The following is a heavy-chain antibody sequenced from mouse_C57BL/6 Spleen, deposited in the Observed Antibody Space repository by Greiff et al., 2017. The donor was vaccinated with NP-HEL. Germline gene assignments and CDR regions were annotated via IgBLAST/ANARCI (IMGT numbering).Heavy chain of an antibody. Sequence: EVQLQQSGPELVKPGASVKIPCKASGYTFTDYNMDWVKQSHGKSLEWIGDINPNNGGTIYNQKFKGKATLTVDKSSSTAYMELRSLTSEDTAVYYCARSHYYGSSYGFAYWGRGTLVTVSA. J-gene: IGHJ3*01. V-gene: IGHV1-18*01. CDR2: INPNNGGT. CDR1: GYTFTDYN. D-gene: IGHD1-1*01. CDR3: ARSHYYGSSYGFAY.